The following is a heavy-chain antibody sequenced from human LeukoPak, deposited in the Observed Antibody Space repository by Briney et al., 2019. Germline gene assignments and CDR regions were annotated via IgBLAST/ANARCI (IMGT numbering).Heavy chain of an antibody. Sequence: GGSLRLSCAASGFTFSSYWMSWVRQAPGKGLEWVANIKQDGSERYYVDSVRGRFTISRDNAKNSLYLQINSLRAEDTAVYYCARYSSGFSLEYWGQGTLVTVSS. V-gene: IGHV3-7*01. CDR2: IKQDGSER. J-gene: IGHJ4*02. CDR1: GFTFSSYW. CDR3: ARYSSGFSLEY. D-gene: IGHD3-22*01.